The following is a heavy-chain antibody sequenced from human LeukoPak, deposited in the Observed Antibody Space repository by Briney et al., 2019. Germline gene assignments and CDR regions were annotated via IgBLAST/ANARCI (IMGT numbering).Heavy chain of an antibody. CDR1: DASFSSTNYW. CDR2: IYYSGST. V-gene: IGHV4-39*01. D-gene: IGHD6-19*01. Sequence: SETLSLTCTVFDASFSSTNYWWVWIRQPPGKGLEWIGSIYYSGSTNINPSLKSRVTLFIDMSTKRFSLRLASMTAADTAVFYCARSSGPDYYGLDVWGQGTTVTVSS. J-gene: IGHJ6*02. CDR3: ARSSGPDYYGLDV.